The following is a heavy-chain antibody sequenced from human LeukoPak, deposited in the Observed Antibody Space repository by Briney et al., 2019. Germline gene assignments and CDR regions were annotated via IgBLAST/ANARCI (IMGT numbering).Heavy chain of an antibody. CDR1: GFTFSSYA. CDR2: ISGSGGST. V-gene: IGHV3-23*01. CDR3: AKTGYSSGWWGDFQH. D-gene: IGHD6-19*01. Sequence: PGGSLRLSCAASGFTFSSYAMSWVRQAPGKGLEWVSAISGSGGSTYYADSVKGRFTISRDNSKNTLYLQMNSLRAEDTAVYYCAKTGYSSGWWGDFQHWARAPWSPSPQ. J-gene: IGHJ1*01.